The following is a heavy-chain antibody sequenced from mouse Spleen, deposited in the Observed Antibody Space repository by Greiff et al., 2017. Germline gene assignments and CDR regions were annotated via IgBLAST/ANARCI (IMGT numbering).Heavy chain of an antibody. CDR3: ARSYSYYSYDVGYWYFDV. V-gene: IGHV5-9*04. J-gene: IGHJ1*01. D-gene: IGHD2-12*01. CDR2: ISSGGGNT. Sequence: EVKLEESGGGLVKPGGSLKLSCAASGFTFSSYTMSWVRQTPAKRLEWVATISSGGGNTYYPDSVKGRFTISRDNARNTLYLQMSSLRSEDTAMYYCARSYSYYSYDVGYWYFDVWGAGTTVTVSS. CDR1: GFTFSSYT.